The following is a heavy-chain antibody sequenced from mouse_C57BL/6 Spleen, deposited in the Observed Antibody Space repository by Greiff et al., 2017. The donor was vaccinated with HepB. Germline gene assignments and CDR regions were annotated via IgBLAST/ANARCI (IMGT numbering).Heavy chain of an antibody. CDR3: ARGILRSYFDY. V-gene: IGHV1-19*01. CDR2: INPYNGGT. Sequence: EVKLMESGPVLVKPGASVKMSCKASGYTFTDYYMNWVKQSHGKSLEWIGVINPYNGGTSYNQKFKGKATLTVDKSSSTAYMELNSLTSEDSAVYYCARGILRSYFDYWGQGTTLTVSS. D-gene: IGHD1-1*01. CDR1: GYTFTDYY. J-gene: IGHJ2*01.